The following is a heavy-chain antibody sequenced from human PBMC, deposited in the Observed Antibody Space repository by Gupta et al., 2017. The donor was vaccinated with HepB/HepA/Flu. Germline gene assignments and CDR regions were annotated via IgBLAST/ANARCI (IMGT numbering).Heavy chain of an antibody. J-gene: IGHJ4*02. V-gene: IGHV3-11*01. D-gene: IGHD6-13*01. CDR2: ISSSSLSI. CDR3: ARSRYSTSWLHFDY. Sequence: WIRQAPGKGLEWISYISSSSLSIYYADSVKGRFTISRDNAKNSLYLQMSSLTADDTAVYYCARSRYSTSWLHFDYWGQGTLVTVSS.